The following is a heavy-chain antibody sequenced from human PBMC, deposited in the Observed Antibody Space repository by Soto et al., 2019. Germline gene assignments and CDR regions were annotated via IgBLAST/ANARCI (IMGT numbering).Heavy chain of an antibody. CDR1: GYTFTRYG. V-gene: IGHV1-18*01. CDR3: ATDPLRFLAP. D-gene: IGHD3-3*01. Sequence: SVKVSCKASGYTFTRYGISLVRQAPGKGLEWMGWISAYNGNTNYAQKLQGRVTMTKDTSTSTAYMELSSLRSEDTAVYYCATDPLRFLAPWGQGTLVTVSS. CDR2: ISAYNGNT. J-gene: IGHJ5*02.